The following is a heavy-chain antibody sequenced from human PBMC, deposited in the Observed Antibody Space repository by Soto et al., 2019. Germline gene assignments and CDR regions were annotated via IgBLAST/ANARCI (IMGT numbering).Heavy chain of an antibody. D-gene: IGHD5-12*01. V-gene: IGHV3-48*01. Sequence: EVQLVESGGGLVQPGGSLRLSCAASGFTFSSYSMNWVRQAPGKGLEWVSYISSSSSTIYYADSVNGRFTISRDNAKNSLYLQMNSLRAEDTAVYYCARGSVGYSGYDCGDYWGQGTLVTVSS. CDR3: ARGSVGYSGYDCGDY. J-gene: IGHJ4*02. CDR2: ISSSSSTI. CDR1: GFTFSSYS.